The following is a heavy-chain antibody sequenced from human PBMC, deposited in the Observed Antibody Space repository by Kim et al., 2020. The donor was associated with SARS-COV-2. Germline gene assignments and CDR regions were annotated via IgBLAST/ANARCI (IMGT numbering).Heavy chain of an antibody. D-gene: IGHD1-26*01. Sequence: GGSLRLSCAASGFTFSSYGMHWVRQAPGKGLEWVAVISYDGSNKYYADSVKGRFTISRDNSKNTLYLQMNSLRAEDTAVYYCAKDGKSGSYLDVWGQGTTVTVSS. CDR3: AKDGKSGSYLDV. J-gene: IGHJ6*02. CDR2: ISYDGSNK. V-gene: IGHV3-30*18. CDR1: GFTFSSYG.